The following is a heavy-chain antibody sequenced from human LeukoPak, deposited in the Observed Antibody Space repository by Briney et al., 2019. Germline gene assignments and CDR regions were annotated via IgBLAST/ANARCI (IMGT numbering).Heavy chain of an antibody. D-gene: IGHD2-15*01. CDR3: ASGARYCGGDSCYGPFGY. V-gene: IGHV1-2*02. J-gene: IGHJ4*02. CDR2: INPNSGGT. CDR1: GYTFTGYY. Sequence: ASVKVSCKASGYTFTGYYLHWVRQAPGQGLEWMGWINPNSGGTNYAQKFQGRVTMTRDTSITTAYMELSRLRSDDAALHYCASGARYCGGDSCYGPFGYWGQGTLVTVSS.